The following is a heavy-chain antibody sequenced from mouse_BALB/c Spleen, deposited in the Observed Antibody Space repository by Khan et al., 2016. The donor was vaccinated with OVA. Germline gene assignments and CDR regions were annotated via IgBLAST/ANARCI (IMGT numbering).Heavy chain of an antibody. V-gene: IGHV3-2*02. CDR3: ARIQGGDFDY. D-gene: IGHD3-2*02. CDR1: GYSITSDYA. CDR2: ISYSGNT. Sequence: VQLKHSGPGLVKPSQSLSLTCTVTGYSITSDYAWNWIRQFPGNKLEWMGYISYSGNTKYNPSLKSRISITRDTSKNQFFLQLNFVTIEDTATDYCARIQGGDFDYWGQGTTLTVSS. J-gene: IGHJ2*01.